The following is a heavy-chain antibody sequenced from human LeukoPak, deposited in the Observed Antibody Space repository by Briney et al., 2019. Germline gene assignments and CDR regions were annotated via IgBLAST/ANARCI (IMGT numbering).Heavy chain of an antibody. CDR1: GFSFSSYW. CDR2: INSDGSFT. CDR3: ARDYRWFEP. Sequence: GGPLRLSCAASGFSFSSYWMHWVRQAPGKGLVWVSRINSDGSFTSYADSVKGRFTISRDNSKNTLYLQMNSLRAEDTAVYYCARDYRWFEPWGQGTLVTVSS. J-gene: IGHJ5*02. V-gene: IGHV3-74*01.